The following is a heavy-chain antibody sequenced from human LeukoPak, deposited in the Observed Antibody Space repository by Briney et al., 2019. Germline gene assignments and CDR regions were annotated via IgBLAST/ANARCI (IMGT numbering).Heavy chain of an antibody. V-gene: IGHV4-59*12. D-gene: IGHD2-21*02. CDR2: IYYSGST. CDR3: ARDPHIVVVTAIRNDAFDI. CDR1: GGSISSYY. J-gene: IGHJ3*02. Sequence: SETLSLTCTVSGGSISSYYWSWIRQPPGKGLEWIGYIYYSGSTNYNPSLKSRVTISVDTSKNQFSLKLSSVTAADTAVYYCARDPHIVVVTAIRNDAFDIWGQGTMVTVSS.